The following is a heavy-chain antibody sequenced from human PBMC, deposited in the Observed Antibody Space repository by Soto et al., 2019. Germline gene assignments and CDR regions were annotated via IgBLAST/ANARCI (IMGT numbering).Heavy chain of an antibody. J-gene: IGHJ4*02. CDR1: GYTFTSYA. Sequence: QVQLVQSGAEEKKPGASVKISCKASGYTFTSYAMHWVRQAPGQRLEWMGWINAGNGNTKYSQKLQVRVTITRDTSASTACMELSSLRSEDTAMYYCARGDWWLFDDWGQGTLVTVSS. CDR2: INAGNGNT. V-gene: IGHV1-3*05. CDR3: ARGDWWLFDD. D-gene: IGHD2-8*02.